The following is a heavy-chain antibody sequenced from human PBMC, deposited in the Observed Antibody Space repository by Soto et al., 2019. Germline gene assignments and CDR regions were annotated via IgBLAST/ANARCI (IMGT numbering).Heavy chain of an antibody. Sequence: SETLSLTCTVSGGSISSGGYYWSWIRQHPGKGLGWIGYIYYSGSTYYNPSLKSRVTISVDTSKNQFSLKLSSVTAADTAVYYCARGRVAAGYLWFDPWGQGTLVAVSS. CDR1: GGSISSGGYY. CDR3: ARGRVAAGYLWFDP. J-gene: IGHJ5*02. V-gene: IGHV4-31*03. D-gene: IGHD6-13*01. CDR2: IYYSGST.